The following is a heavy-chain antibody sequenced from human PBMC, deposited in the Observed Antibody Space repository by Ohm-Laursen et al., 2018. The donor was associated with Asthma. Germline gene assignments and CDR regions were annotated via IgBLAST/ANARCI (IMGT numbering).Heavy chain of an antibody. CDR1: GFSFRNYW. CDR3: AGVPRYCSGASCPPDY. V-gene: IGHV3-74*01. CDR2: ISSDGSST. D-gene: IGHD2-15*01. Sequence: SLRLSCAAFGFSFRNYWMHWVRQAPGKGLLWVSRISSDGSSTDYADSVKGRFTISRDNAKNTLYLQMNILRAEDTAVYFCAGVPRYCSGASCPPDYWGQGTLVTVSS. J-gene: IGHJ4*02.